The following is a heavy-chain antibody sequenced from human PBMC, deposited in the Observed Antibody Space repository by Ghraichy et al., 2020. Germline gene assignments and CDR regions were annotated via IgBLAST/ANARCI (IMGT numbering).Heavy chain of an antibody. CDR2: ISYDGIHK. V-gene: IGHV3-30*18. D-gene: IGHD5-24*01. CDR1: GFTFRSNA. CDR3: AKDMATKYCIDY. Sequence: AGSLRLSCAASGFTFRSNAMHWVRQAPGKGLEWVAFISYDGIHKYYTDSVRGRFTISRDNSKNTLFLQMNSLRTEDTAVYYCAKDMATKYCIDYWGQGILVTVSS. J-gene: IGHJ4*02.